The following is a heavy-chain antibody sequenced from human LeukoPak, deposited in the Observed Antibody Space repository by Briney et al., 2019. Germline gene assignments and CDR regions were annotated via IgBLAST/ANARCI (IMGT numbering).Heavy chain of an antibody. CDR2: INHSGST. CDR1: GGSFSGYY. J-gene: IGHJ4*02. V-gene: IGHV4-34*01. Sequence: SETLSLTCAVYGGSFSGYYWSWIRQPPGKGLEWIGEINHSGSTNYNPSLKSRVTISVDTSKNQFSLKLSSVTAADTAVYYCARDSESLHFDYWGQGTLVTVSS. CDR3: ARDSESLHFDY. D-gene: IGHD3-10*01.